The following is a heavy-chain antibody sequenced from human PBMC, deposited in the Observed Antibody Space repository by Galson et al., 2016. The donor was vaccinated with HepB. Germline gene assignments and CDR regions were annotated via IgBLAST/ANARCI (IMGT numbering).Heavy chain of an antibody. J-gene: IGHJ4*02. CDR3: ARVAWYQYGSGSYDY. CDR1: GGSISSRNYY. V-gene: IGHV4-39*01. D-gene: IGHD3-10*01. Sequence: SETLSLTCTVSGGSISSRNYYWGWIRQPPGKGLEWIGSINYSGNAYYNPSLKSRVTMSIDTSKNQFSLRLGSVTAADTAVYYCARVAWYQYGSGSYDYWGQGTLVSVSS. CDR2: INYSGNA.